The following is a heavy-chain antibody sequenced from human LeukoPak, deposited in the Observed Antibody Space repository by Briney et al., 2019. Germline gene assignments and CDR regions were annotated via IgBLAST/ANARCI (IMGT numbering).Heavy chain of an antibody. Sequence: GGSLRLSCAASGFTFSSYGMHWVRQAPGKRLEWVAFIRYDGSNKYYADSVKGRFTISRDNSKNTLYLQMNSLRAEDTAVYYCAKDGYSSGWYSGYFDYWGQGTLVTVSS. J-gene: IGHJ4*02. D-gene: IGHD6-19*01. V-gene: IGHV3-30*02. CDR3: AKDGYSSGWYSGYFDY. CDR1: GFTFSSYG. CDR2: IRYDGSNK.